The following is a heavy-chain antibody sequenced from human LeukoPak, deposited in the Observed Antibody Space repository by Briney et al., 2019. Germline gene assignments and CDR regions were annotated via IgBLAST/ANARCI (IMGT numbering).Heavy chain of an antibody. D-gene: IGHD6-13*01. CDR2: INTNTGNP. CDR3: ARGTGYSSSYSAGSYYFDY. J-gene: IGHJ4*02. CDR1: GYTFTTYA. V-gene: IGHV7-4-1*02. Sequence: ASVKVSCKASGYTFTTYAMNWVRQAPGQGREWMGWINTNTGNPTYAQGFTGQFVFSLDTSVSTADLQISSLKAEDTAVYYCARGTGYSSSYSAGSYYFDYWGQGTLVTVSS.